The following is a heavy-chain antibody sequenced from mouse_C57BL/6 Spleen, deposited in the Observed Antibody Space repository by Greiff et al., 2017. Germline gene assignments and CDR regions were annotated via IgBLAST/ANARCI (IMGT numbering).Heavy chain of an antibody. J-gene: IGHJ2*01. CDR1: GFTFSDYG. D-gene: IGHD1-1*01. V-gene: IGHV5-17*01. CDR3: ARSDYGSSPYDLDY. CDR2: ISSGSSTI. Sequence: EVMLVESGGGLVKPGGSLKLSCAASGFTFSDYGMHWVRQAPEKGLEWVAYISSGSSTIYYADTVKGRFTISRDNAKNTLCLQMTSLRSEDTAMYYCARSDYGSSPYDLDYWGQGTTLTVSS.